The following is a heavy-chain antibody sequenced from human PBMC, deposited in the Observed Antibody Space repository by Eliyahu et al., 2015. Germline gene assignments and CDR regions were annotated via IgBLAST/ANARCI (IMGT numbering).Heavy chain of an antibody. CDR1: GFTFRTCA. V-gene: IGHV3-30-3*01. CDR3: ARDPSIAARSHPLDY. Sequence: QXQLVESGGGXVQPGRSXRXXXAASGFTFRTCALHWVRQAPGKGLEWVAVISYDGSNKYYADSVKGRFTISRDNSKNTLYLQMNSLRAEDTAVYYCARDPSIAARSHPLDYWGQGTLVTVSS. J-gene: IGHJ4*02. D-gene: IGHD6-6*01. CDR2: ISYDGSNK.